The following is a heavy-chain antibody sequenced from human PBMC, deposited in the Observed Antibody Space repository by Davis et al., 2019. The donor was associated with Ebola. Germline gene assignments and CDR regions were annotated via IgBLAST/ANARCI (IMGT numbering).Heavy chain of an antibody. CDR1: GYSFSTYW. J-gene: IGHJ6*04. V-gene: IGHV5-51*01. D-gene: IGHD3-16*02. CDR3: ARHVRHTSTLSPTRPYYGLDV. CDR2: IYPDDSDT. Sequence: PGGSLRLSCKGSGYSFSTYWIGWVRQMPGKGLEWMGIIYPDDSDTRYGPSFRGQVIISADKSIDTAYLQWTTLKASDTATYFCARHVRHTSTLSPTRPYYGLDVWGNGTPVTVSS.